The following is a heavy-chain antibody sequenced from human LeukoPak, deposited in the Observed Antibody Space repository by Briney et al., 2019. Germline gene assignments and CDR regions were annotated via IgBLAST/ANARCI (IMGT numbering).Heavy chain of an antibody. D-gene: IGHD6-19*01. Sequence: GGSLRLSCAASGFTFSSYAMSWVRQAPGKGLEWVSVISSSGDYTYYADSVRGRFTISRDNSKNTVYLQMNSLRAEDTAVYYCAKRLGAVGGCYDSWGQGTLVTVSS. J-gene: IGHJ5*01. V-gene: IGHV3-23*01. CDR1: GFTFSSYA. CDR2: ISSSGDYT. CDR3: AKRLGAVGGCYDS.